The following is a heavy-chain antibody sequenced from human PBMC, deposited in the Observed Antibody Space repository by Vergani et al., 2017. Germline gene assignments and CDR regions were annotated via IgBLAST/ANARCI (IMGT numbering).Heavy chain of an antibody. D-gene: IGHD6-13*01. CDR1: GFTVSSNY. CDR2: IYSDGST. V-gene: IGHV3-53*05. CDR3: ARDSSSWYYFDY. Sequence: EVQLVETGGGLIQPGGSLRLSCAASGFTVSSNYMSWVRQAPGKGLEWVSVIYSDGSTYYADSVKGRVTISRDNSKNTLYLQMNSLRAEDTAVYYCARDSSSWYYFDYWGQGTLVTVSS. J-gene: IGHJ4*02.